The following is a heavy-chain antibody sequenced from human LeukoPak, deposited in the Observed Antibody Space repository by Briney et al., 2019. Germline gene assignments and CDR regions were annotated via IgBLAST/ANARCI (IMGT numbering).Heavy chain of an antibody. CDR2: IRYDGSNK. D-gene: IGHD2-8*01. Sequence: GGSLRLSCAASGFTFSSYGMHWVRQAPGKGLEGVAFIRYDGSNKYYADSVKGRFTISRDNSKSTLYLQMNSLRSDDTAVYYCARAPYGHNWFAPWGQGTLVTVSS. CDR3: ARAPYGHNWFAP. J-gene: IGHJ5*02. CDR1: GFTFSSYG. V-gene: IGHV3-30*02.